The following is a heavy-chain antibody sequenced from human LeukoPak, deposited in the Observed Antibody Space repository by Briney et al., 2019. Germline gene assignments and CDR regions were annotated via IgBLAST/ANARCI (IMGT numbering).Heavy chain of an antibody. CDR3: ARDNNYRFDY. CDR1: GYTFTSKG. Sequence: ASVKVSCKSPGYTFTSKGVSWVRQAPGEGLEWMGWISANSGNTNYAQKFQGRVTMTTDTSSSTVYMELRSLRSDDTALYYCARDNNYRFDYWGQGTLVTVPS. D-gene: IGHD5-24*01. V-gene: IGHV1-18*01. CDR2: ISANSGNT. J-gene: IGHJ4*02.